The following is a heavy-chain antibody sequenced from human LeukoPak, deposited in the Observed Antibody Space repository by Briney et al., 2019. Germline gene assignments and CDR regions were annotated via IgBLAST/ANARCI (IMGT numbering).Heavy chain of an antibody. CDR2: INHSGST. CDR1: GGSFSGYY. J-gene: IGHJ4*02. Sequence: PSETLSLTCAVYGGSFSGYYWSWIRQPPGKGLEWIGEINHSGSTNYNPSLKSRVTISVDTSKNQFSLKLTSVTAADTAVYYCARGAEWTRAIYYFDYWGQGTLVTVSS. D-gene: IGHD1-14*01. V-gene: IGHV4-34*01. CDR3: ARGAEWTRAIYYFDY.